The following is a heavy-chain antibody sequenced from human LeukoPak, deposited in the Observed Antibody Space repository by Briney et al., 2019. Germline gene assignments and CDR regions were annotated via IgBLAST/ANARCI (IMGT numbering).Heavy chain of an antibody. CDR3: ARALGGAFDI. Sequence: PGGSLRLSCAASGFTFSDYNMRWIRQAPGKGLEWVSSISRSGSTKYYADSVKGRFTISRDNAKNSLFLQMNSLKTEDTAVYYCARALGGAFDIWGQGTMVTVSS. D-gene: IGHD3-16*01. V-gene: IGHV3-11*01. J-gene: IGHJ3*02. CDR1: GFTFSDYN. CDR2: ISRSGSTK.